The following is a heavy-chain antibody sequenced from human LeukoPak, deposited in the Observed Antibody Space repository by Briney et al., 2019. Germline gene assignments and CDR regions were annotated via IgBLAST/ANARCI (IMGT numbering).Heavy chain of an antibody. D-gene: IGHD3-22*01. J-gene: IGHJ3*02. CDR1: GGSVTSSY. Sequence: SETLSLTCTVSGGSVTSSYWSWIRQSPGRELEWIGYIYHTGNTNYNPSLEGRVTISVDTSKNQFSLKLTSVAAADTAVYYCARGFYDTRGYSNAFDMWGQGTMVTVSS. CDR3: ARGFYDTRGYSNAFDM. V-gene: IGHV4-59*02. CDR2: IYHTGNT.